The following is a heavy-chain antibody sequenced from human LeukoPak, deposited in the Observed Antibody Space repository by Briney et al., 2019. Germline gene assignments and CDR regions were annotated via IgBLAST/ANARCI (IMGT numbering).Heavy chain of an antibody. D-gene: IGHD2-2*01. CDR2: IYTSGST. V-gene: IGHV4-61*02. CDR1: GGSISSGSYY. J-gene: IGHJ4*02. Sequence: SRTLSLTCTVSGGSISSGSYYWSWIRQPAGRGLEWIGRIYTSGSTNYNPSLKSRVTISVDTSKNQFSLKLSSVTAADTAVYYCARSHWGYCSSTSCYNYYFDYWGQGTLVTVSS. CDR3: ARSHWGYCSSTSCYNYYFDY.